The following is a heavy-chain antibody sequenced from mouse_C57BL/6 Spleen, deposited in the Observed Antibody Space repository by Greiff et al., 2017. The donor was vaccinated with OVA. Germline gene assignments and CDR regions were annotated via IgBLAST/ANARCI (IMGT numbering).Heavy chain of an antibody. J-gene: IGHJ2*01. CDR3: ARNPGQLRPYFDD. V-gene: IGHV2-2*01. CDR1: GFSLTSYG. CDR2: IWSGGST. D-gene: IGHD3-2*02. Sequence: QVHVKQSGPGLVQPSQSLSITCTVSGFSLTSYGVNWVRQSPGKGLEWLGEIWSGGSTDYNAAFISRLSISKDNSKSKVFFNMNNLQADDTAIYYCARNPGQLRPYFDDWGQGTTLTVSS.